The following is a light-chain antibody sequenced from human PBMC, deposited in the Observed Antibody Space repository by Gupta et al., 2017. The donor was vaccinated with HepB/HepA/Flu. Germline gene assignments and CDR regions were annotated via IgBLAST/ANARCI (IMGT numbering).Light chain of an antibody. CDR3: QQRSNWPST. J-gene: IGKJ5*01. V-gene: IGKV3-11*01. CDR2: DAS. Sequence: EIVFTHSPATLSLSPGETATLSCRASQSLSSYLAWYQQKPGQAPTLLIYDASNRATGHPARFSGSGSGTDFTLTISRLEPEDFAVYYCQQRSNWPSTFGQGTRLEIK. CDR1: QSLSSY.